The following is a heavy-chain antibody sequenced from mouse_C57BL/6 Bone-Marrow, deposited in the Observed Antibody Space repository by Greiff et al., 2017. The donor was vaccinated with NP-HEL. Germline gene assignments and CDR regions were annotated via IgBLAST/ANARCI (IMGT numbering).Heavy chain of an antibody. V-gene: IGHV1-80*01. Sequence: QVQLQQSGAELVKPGASVKISCKASGYAFSSYWMNWVKQRPGKGLEWIGQIYPGDGDTNYNGKFKGKATLTADKSSSTAYMQLSSLTSEDSAVYFCARSVYYDGSSYWYFDVWGTGTTVTVSS. CDR2: IYPGDGDT. J-gene: IGHJ1*03. D-gene: IGHD1-1*01. CDR3: ARSVYYDGSSYWYFDV. CDR1: GYAFSSYW.